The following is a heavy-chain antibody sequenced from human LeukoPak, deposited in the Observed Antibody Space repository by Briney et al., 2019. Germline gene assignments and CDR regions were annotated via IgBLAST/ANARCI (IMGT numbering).Heavy chain of an antibody. Sequence: GGSLRLSCAPSGFTFSSYSMNWVRQAPGKGLEWVSSISRSSSYIFYADSVKGRFTTSRDNSKNTLYLHMSSLRAEDTAVYYCARGLGPVGATTGPACDIWSQGTMVTVSS. J-gene: IGHJ3*02. CDR1: GFTFSSYS. D-gene: IGHD1-26*01. V-gene: IGHV3-21*01. CDR3: ARGLGPVGATTGPACDI. CDR2: ISRSSSYI.